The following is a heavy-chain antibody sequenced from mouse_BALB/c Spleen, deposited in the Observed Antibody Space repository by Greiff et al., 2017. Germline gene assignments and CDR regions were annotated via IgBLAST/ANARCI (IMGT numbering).Heavy chain of an antibody. CDR3: ARNMITAYYDD. Sequence: QVQLQQSGAELVRPGTSVKISCKASGYTFTNYWLGWVKQRPGHGLEWIGDIYPGGGYTNYNEKFKGKATLTADTSSSTAYMQLSSLTSEDSAVYFCARNMITAYYDDWGQGTSVTVSS. CDR1: GYTFTNYW. J-gene: IGHJ4*01. CDR2: IYPGGGYT. V-gene: IGHV1-63*02. D-gene: IGHD2-4*01.